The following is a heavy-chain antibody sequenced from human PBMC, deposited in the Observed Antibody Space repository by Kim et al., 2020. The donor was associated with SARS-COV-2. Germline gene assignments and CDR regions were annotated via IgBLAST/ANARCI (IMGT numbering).Heavy chain of an antibody. V-gene: IGHV3-30-3*01. Sequence: SSYAMHWVRQAPGKGLEWVAVISYDGSNKYYADSVKGRFTISRDNSKNTLYLQMNSLRAEDTAVYYCARDPMITFGGVIAIGYYYYGMDV. D-gene: IGHD3-16*02. J-gene: IGHJ6*01. CDR2: ISYDGSNK. CDR1: SSYA. CDR3: ARDPMITFGGVIAIGYYYYGMDV.